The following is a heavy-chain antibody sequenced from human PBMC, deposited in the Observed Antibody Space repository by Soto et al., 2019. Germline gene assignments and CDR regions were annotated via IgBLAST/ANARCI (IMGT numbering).Heavy chain of an antibody. CDR3: ARGFIAAAGNNWFDT. D-gene: IGHD6-13*01. V-gene: IGHV1-46*01. CDR2: INPSGGST. J-gene: IGHJ5*02. CDR1: GYTFTSYY. Sequence: QVQLVQSGAEVKKPGASVKVSCKASGYTFTSYYIHWVRQAPGPGLEWMGIINPSGGSTSYAQKFQGRVTMTRDTSTSTVYMELSSLRSEDTAVFYCARGFIAAAGNNWFDTWGQGTLVTVSS.